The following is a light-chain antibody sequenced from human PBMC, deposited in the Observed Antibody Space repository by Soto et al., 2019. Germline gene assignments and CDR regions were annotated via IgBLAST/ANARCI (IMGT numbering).Light chain of an antibody. V-gene: IGKV1-33*01. J-gene: IGKJ3*01. CDR2: DAS. CDR1: QDISNY. CDR3: QQYDNLYSA. Sequence: DIQMTQSPSSLSASVGDRVTITCQASQDISNYLNWYQQKPGKAPKLLIYDASNLETGVPSRFSGSGSGTDFNFTISSLQPEDIATYYCQQYDNLYSAFGPGTKVDIK.